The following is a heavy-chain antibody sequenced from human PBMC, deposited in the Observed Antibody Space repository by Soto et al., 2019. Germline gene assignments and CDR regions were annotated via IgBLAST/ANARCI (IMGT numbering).Heavy chain of an antibody. CDR1: GFTVSSSY. V-gene: IGHV3-53*01. J-gene: IGHJ6*02. CDR2: IYSNGNT. D-gene: IGHD1-1*01. Sequence: GGSLRLSCATSGFTVSSSYMSWVRQAPGKGLEWVSTIYSNGNTYYADSVKGRFTISRDKSKNTLYLQMNSLRAEDTAVYYCERTGIEEYGTMYGMDVWGQGTTVTVSS. CDR3: ERTGIEEYGTMYGMDV.